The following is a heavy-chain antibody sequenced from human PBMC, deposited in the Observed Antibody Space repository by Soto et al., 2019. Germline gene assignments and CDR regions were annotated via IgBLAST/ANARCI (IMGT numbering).Heavy chain of an antibody. J-gene: IGHJ5*02. CDR3: ARGIAVAAKKGNWFDP. Sequence: SETLSLTCAVYGGSFSGYYWSWIRQPPGKGLEWIGEINHSGSTNYNPSLKSRVTISVDASKNQFSLNLSSVTAADTAVYYCARGIAVAAKKGNWFDPWGQGTLVTVSS. CDR2: INHSGST. D-gene: IGHD6-19*01. V-gene: IGHV4-34*01. CDR1: GGSFSGYY.